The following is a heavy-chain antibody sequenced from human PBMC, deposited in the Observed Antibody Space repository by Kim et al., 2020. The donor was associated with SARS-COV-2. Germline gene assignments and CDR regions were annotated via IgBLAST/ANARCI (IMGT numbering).Heavy chain of an antibody. V-gene: IGHV3-49*04. J-gene: IGHJ4*02. Sequence: GGSLRLSCRSSGFTFGDYAINWVRQAPGKGLEWVGFIRDKAHGGTPDYAASLRCRFAISRDDSKSIAYLQMNSLKTEDTAVYYCTNERYWGQGTLVTVSS. CDR1: GFTFGDYA. CDR2: IRDKAHGGTP. CDR3: TNERY.